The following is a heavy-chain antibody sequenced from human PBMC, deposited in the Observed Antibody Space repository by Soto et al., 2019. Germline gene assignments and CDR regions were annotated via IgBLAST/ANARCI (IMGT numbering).Heavy chain of an antibody. J-gene: IGHJ4*02. CDR3: TTEEEDYYDSSGSDY. CDR1: GFTFSNAW. Sequence: EVQLVESGGGLVKPGGSLRLSCAASGFTFSNAWMSWVRQAPGKGLEWVGRIKSKTDGGTTDYAAPVKGRFTISRDDSKNTLYLQMNSLKTEDTAGYYCTTEEEDYYDSSGSDYWGQGTLVTVSS. CDR2: IKSKTDGGTT. D-gene: IGHD3-22*01. V-gene: IGHV3-15*01.